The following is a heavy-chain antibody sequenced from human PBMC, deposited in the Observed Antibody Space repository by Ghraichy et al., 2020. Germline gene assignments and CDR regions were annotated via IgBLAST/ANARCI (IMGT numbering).Heavy chain of an antibody. V-gene: IGHV4-38-2*01. CDR2: IYHSGGA. CDR3: ARRWLEYYFDY. J-gene: IGHJ4*02. CDR1: GYSISSGYF. D-gene: IGHD4-23*01. Sequence: GSLRLSCAVSGYSISSGYFWGWIRQPPGKGMEWIGSIYHSGGAYYNPSLKSRVTMSVDTSKNQFSLRVNSVTAADTAVYYCARRWLEYYFDYWGQGTLVTVSS.